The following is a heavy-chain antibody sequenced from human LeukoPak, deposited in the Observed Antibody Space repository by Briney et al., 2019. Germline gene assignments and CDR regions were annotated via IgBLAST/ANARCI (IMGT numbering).Heavy chain of an antibody. J-gene: IGHJ1*01. V-gene: IGHV1-18*01. CDR2: ISAYNGNT. D-gene: IGHD6-13*01. CDR3: ASFRYSSLASEYFQH. CDR1: GYTFTSYG. Sequence: ASVKVSCKASGYTFTSYGISWVRQAPGQGLEWMGWISAYNGNTNYAQKLQGRVTMTTDTSTSTAYMELRSLRSDDTAVYYCASFRYSSLASEYFQHWGQGTLVTVSS.